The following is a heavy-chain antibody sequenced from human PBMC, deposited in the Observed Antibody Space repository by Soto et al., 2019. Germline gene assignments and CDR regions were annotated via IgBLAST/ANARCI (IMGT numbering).Heavy chain of an antibody. J-gene: IGHJ3*02. Sequence: SETLSLTCTVSGGSISSSSYYWGWIRQPPGKGLEWIGSIYYSGSTFYSPSLRSRVTISLDTSKSQFSLNLRSVTAADTAVYYCARVDIGVYAFDMWGQGTMVTVSS. V-gene: IGHV4-39*07. CDR2: IYYSGST. CDR1: GGSISSSSYY. D-gene: IGHD2-8*01. CDR3: ARVDIGVYAFDM.